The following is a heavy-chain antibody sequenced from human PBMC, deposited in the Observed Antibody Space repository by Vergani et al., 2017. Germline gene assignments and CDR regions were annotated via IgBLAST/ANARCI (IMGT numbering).Heavy chain of an antibody. J-gene: IGHJ6*02. CDR1: GYTFTDHY. CDR3: ARPRRDGYNYYYYYGMDV. D-gene: IGHD5-24*01. Sequence: VQLVQSGAEVKKPGATMKISCKVSGYTFTDHYMHWVKQAPGQGLEWMGGIIPIFGTANYAQKFQGRVTITADESTSTAYMELSSLRSEDTAVYYCARPRRDGYNYYYYYGMDVWGQGTTVTVSS. CDR2: IIPIFGTA. V-gene: IGHV1-69*13.